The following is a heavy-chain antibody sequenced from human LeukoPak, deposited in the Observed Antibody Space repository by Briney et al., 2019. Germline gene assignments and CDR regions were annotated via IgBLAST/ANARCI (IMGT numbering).Heavy chain of an antibody. CDR2: IHPSGML. D-gene: IGHD3-22*01. V-gene: IGHV4-31*03. J-gene: IGHJ4*02. CDR1: GASFNSYDLY. Sequence: SETLSLTCTVSGASFNSYDLYWNWIRQSPGKGLKWIGSIHPSGMLYNHPSLESRVTMSRDTSKNQFSLNLNSVTAADTAVYFCSRGLDSRKLGYWGQGILVTVSS. CDR3: SRGLDSRKLGY.